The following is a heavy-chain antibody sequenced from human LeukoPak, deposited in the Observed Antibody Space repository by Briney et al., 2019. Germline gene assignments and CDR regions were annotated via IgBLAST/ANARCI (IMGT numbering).Heavy chain of an antibody. D-gene: IGHD2-15*01. CDR2: IRAWGDHT. CDR3: AKSGLNRFDY. J-gene: IGHJ4*02. Sequence: GGSLRLSSAASGFTFSAYAMSWVRQAPGKGLEWVSGIRAWGDHTYSADVVRGRFTVSRDNAKNTLYLQMNSLRAEDTAVYYCAKSGLNRFDYWGQGTLVTVSS. V-gene: IGHV3-23*01. CDR1: GFTFSAYA.